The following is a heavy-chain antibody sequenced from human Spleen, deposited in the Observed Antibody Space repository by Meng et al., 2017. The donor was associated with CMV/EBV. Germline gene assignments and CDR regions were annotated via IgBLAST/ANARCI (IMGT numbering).Heavy chain of an antibody. CDR2: ISSSSSTI. J-gene: IGHJ4*02. CDR1: GFTFSSYA. V-gene: IGHV3-48*04. CDR3: ARDWVYGSGSPDYFDY. D-gene: IGHD3-10*01. Sequence: GGSLRLSCAASGFTFSSYAMSWVRQAPGKGLEWVSYISSSSSTIYYADSVKGRFTISRDNAKNSLYLQMNSLRAEDTAVYYCARDWVYGSGSPDYFDYWGQGTLVTVSS.